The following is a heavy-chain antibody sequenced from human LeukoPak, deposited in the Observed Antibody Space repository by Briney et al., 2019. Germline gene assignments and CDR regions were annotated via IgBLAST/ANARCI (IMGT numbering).Heavy chain of an antibody. CDR2: ISYDGTSK. V-gene: IGHV3-30-3*01. CDR1: GFTFSSYA. CDR3: ARVAYGSSWYVDY. Sequence: GRSLTLSCAASGFTFSSYAMHWVRQAPGKGLEWLAVISYDGTSKYYADSVKGRFTISRDNAKNTLYLQMNSLTAEDTAVYYCARVAYGSSWYVDYWGQGNLVTVSS. J-gene: IGHJ4*02. D-gene: IGHD6-13*01.